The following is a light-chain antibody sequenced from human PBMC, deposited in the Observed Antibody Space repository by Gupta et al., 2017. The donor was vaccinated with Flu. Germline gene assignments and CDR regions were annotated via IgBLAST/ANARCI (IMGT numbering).Light chain of an antibody. CDR2: AAS. CDR1: QSISSN. V-gene: IGKV1-39*01. J-gene: IGKJ3*01. CDR3: QQSYSTPFT. Sequence: GDTVTITCRASQSISSNLNWYQHKTGKAPNLLIFAASDLQSGVPSRFSCSGSGTDFKHTISSLQTEYFATYYCQQSYSTPFTFGPGTKVEI.